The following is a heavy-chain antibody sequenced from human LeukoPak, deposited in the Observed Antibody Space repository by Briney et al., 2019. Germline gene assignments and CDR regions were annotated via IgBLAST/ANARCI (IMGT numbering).Heavy chain of an antibody. D-gene: IGHD3-3*01. CDR3: ARDLVWSGQNWFDP. Sequence: SETLSLTCAVYVGSFSGYYWSWIRQPPGKGLEWIGEINHSGSTNYNPSLKSRVTISVDTSKNQFSLKLSSVTAADTAVYYCARDLVWSGQNWFDPWGQGTLVTVSS. CDR2: INHSGST. V-gene: IGHV4-34*01. J-gene: IGHJ5*02. CDR1: VGSFSGYY.